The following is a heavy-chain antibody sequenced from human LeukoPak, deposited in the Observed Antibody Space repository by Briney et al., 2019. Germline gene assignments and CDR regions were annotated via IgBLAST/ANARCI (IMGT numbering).Heavy chain of an antibody. CDR2: INHSGST. J-gene: IGHJ3*02. Sequence: PSETLSLTCAVYGGSFSGYYWSWIRQPPGKGLEWIGEINHSGSTNYNPSLKSRVTISVDTSKNQFSLKLSSVTAADTAVYYCARDRILTGYYYDAFDMWGQGTMVTVSS. D-gene: IGHD3-9*01. CDR3: ARDRILTGYYYDAFDM. V-gene: IGHV4-34*01. CDR1: GGSFSGYY.